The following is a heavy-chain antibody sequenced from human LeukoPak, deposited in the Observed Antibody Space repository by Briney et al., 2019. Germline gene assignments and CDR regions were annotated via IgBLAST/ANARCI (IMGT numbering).Heavy chain of an antibody. J-gene: IGHJ3*02. V-gene: IGHV3-21*01. CDR2: ISSSSSYI. CDR1: GFTFSSYS. D-gene: IGHD3-10*01. CDR3: AQMGIEWSREYDDAFDI. Sequence: GGSLRLSCAASGFTFSSYSMNWVRQAPGKGLEWVSSISSSSSYIYYADSVKGRFTISRDNAKNSLYLQMNSLRAEDTAVYYCAQMGIEWSREYDDAFDIWGQGTMVTVSS.